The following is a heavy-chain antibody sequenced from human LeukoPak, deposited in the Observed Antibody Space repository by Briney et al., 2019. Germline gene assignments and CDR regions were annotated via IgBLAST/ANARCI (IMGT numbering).Heavy chain of an antibody. V-gene: IGHV4-34*01. D-gene: IGHD5-24*01. CDR1: GGSFSGYD. J-gene: IGHJ4*02. CDR2: INHSGST. Sequence: PSETLSLTCAVYGGSFSGYDWSWIRQPPGKGLEWIGEINHSGSTNYNPSLKSRVTISVDTSKNQFSLKLSSVTAADTAVYYCARGDLRDGYTNWGQGTLVTVSS. CDR3: ARGDLRDGYTN.